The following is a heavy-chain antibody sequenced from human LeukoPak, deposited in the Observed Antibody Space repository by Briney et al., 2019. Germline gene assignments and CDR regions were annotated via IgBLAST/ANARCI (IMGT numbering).Heavy chain of an antibody. CDR3: AKDPVGVAVAGPFDY. Sequence: PGGSLRLSCAASGFTFSSYGMHWVRQAPGKGLEWVAVIWYDGSNKYYADSVKGRFTISRDNSKSTLYLQMNSLRAEDTAVYYCAKDPVGVAVAGPFDYWGQGTLVTVSS. CDR1: GFTFSSYG. J-gene: IGHJ4*02. CDR2: IWYDGSNK. V-gene: IGHV3-33*06. D-gene: IGHD6-19*01.